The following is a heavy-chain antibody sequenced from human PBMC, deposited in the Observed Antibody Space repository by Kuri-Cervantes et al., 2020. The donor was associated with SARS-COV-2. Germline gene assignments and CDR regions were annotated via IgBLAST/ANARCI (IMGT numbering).Heavy chain of an antibody. CDR3: ARGRCGGDCYSLGYGMDV. J-gene: IGHJ6*02. Sequence: GGSLRLSCAASGFTVSSNYMSWVRQAPGKGLEWVSVIYSGGSTYYADSVKGRFTISRDDSKNTLYLQMNSLRAEDTAVYYCARGRCGGDCYSLGYGMDVWGQGATVTVSS. CDR1: GFTVSSNY. CDR2: IYSGGST. V-gene: IGHV3-53*01. D-gene: IGHD2-21*02.